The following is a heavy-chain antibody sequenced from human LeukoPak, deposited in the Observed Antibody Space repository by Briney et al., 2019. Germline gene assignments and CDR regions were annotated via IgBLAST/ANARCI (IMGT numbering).Heavy chain of an antibody. CDR3: ASTGTRPYDAFDI. Sequence: SETLSPTCTVSGGSISSYYWSWIRQPPGKGLEWIGYIYYSGSTNYNPSLKSRVTISVDTSKNQFSLKLSSVTAADTAVYYCASTGTRPYDAFDIWGQGTMVTVSS. D-gene: IGHD1-1*01. CDR1: GGSISSYY. CDR2: IYYSGST. J-gene: IGHJ3*02. V-gene: IGHV4-59*01.